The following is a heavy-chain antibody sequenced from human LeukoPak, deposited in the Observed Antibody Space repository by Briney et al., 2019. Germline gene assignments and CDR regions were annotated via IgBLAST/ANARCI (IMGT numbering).Heavy chain of an antibody. CDR1: GFTFSTYP. J-gene: IGHJ4*02. D-gene: IGHD3-3*01. CDR2: LSHDGTIR. Sequence: PGGSLRLSCAASGFTFSTYPMHWVRQAPGKGLEWVSLLSHDGTIRYADSVKGRFTISRDNSKSTLYLQMNSLRAEDTAVYYCARDVFGSVDYWGQGTLVTVSS. V-gene: IGHV3-30*04. CDR3: ARDVFGSVDY.